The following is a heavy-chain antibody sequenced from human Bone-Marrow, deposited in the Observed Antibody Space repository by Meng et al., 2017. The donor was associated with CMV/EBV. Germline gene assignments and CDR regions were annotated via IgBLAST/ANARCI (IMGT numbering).Heavy chain of an antibody. V-gene: IGHV4-59*01. CDR2: IYYSDST. Sequence: GSLRLSCAVSGGSISSYYWSWIRQPPGKGLEWIGYIYYSDSTNYNPSLKSRVTISVDTSKNKFSMKLSSVTAADTAVDYCAGYRGYYGSGSFGLDDWGQGTLVTVSS. CDR3: AGYRGYYGSGSFGLDD. J-gene: IGHJ4*02. D-gene: IGHD3-10*01. CDR1: GGSISSYY.